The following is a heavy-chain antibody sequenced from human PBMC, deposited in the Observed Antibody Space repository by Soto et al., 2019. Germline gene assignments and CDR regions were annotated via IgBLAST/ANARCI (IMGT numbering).Heavy chain of an antibody. CDR2: SYYSGST. V-gene: IGHV4-61*01. CDR1: GGSVSSGSYY. J-gene: IGHJ4*02. CDR3: ARDSESGMNSSGWYGKRYFDY. Sequence: QVQLQESGPGLVKPSETLSLTCTVSGGSVSSGSYYWSWIRQPPGKGLEWIGYSYYSGSTNYIPSLKSRVTISVDTSKNQFSLKLSSVTAADTAVYYWARDSESGMNSSGWYGKRYFDYWGQGTLGTVSS. D-gene: IGHD6-19*01.